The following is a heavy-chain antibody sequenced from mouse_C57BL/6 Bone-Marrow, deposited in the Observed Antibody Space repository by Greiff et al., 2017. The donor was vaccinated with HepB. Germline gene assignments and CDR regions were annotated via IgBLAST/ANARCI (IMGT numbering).Heavy chain of an antibody. V-gene: IGHV1-15*01. CDR1: GYTFTDYE. CDR2: IDPETGGT. Sequence: VQRVESGAELVRPGASVTLSCKASGYTFTDYEMHWVKQTPVHGLEWIGAIDPETGGTAYNQKFKGKAILTADKSSSTAYMELRSLTSEDSAVYYCTRGKYGNSWFAYWGQGTLVTVSA. D-gene: IGHD2-1*01. CDR3: TRGKYGNSWFAY. J-gene: IGHJ3*01.